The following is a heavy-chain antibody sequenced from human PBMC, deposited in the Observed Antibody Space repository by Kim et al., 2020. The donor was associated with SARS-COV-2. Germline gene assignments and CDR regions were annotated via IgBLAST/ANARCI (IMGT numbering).Heavy chain of an antibody. V-gene: IGHV3-74*01. CDR3: VRGIGDS. Sequence: GSMTTYADAVKGRFTSSRDNATNRLYLRMNSLRAEDTAVYYCVRGIGDSWGQGALVTVSS. J-gene: IGHJ4*02. D-gene: IGHD1-26*01. CDR2: GSMT.